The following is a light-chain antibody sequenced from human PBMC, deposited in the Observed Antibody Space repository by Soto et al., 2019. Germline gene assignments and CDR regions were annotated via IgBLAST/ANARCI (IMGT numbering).Light chain of an antibody. CDR3: SSFTNTITRYA. CDR2: EVS. Sequence: QSALTQPASVSGSPGQSITISCTGTSSDVGGYNYVSWFQHHPGKAPKLIIYEVSYRPSGVSAHFSGSKSGDTASLTISGLQAEDEADYYCSSFTNTITRYAFGTGTKLTVL. V-gene: IGLV2-14*01. J-gene: IGLJ1*01. CDR1: SSDVGGYNY.